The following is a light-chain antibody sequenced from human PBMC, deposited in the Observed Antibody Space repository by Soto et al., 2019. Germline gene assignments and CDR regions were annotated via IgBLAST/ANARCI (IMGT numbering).Light chain of an antibody. CDR2: SNN. CDR3: AAWDDSLNGYV. CDR1: SSNIGSNT. Sequence: SVLAQPPSTSGITGQRIAISCSGSSSNIGSNTVNWYQQLPGTAPKLLIYSNNQRPSGVPDRFSGSKSGTSASLAISGLQSEDEADYYCAAWDDSLNGYVFGTGTKVTVL. J-gene: IGLJ1*01. V-gene: IGLV1-44*01.